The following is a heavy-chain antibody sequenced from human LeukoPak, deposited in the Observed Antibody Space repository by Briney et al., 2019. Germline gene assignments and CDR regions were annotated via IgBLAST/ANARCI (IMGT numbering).Heavy chain of an antibody. CDR1: GYTFTTYA. Sequence: SVKASCTASGYTFTTYAISWVRQAPGPGLEWMGWISAYNGNTNHAQKRQGRATMTRDTSTSTVYMELRSLRSDDTAVYYCARGIDSASPPLGTFEIWGQGTMVTVSS. CDR2: ISAYNGNT. D-gene: IGHD1-26*01. CDR3: ARGIDSASPPLGTFEI. V-gene: IGHV1-18*01. J-gene: IGHJ3*02.